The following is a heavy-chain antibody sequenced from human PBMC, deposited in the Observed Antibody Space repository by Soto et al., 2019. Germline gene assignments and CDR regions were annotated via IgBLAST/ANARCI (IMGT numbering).Heavy chain of an antibody. CDR3: ARDFYPAIFGVVTLFYGMDV. Sequence: GASVKVSCKASGYTFTSYGISWVRQAPGQGLEWMGWISAYNGNTNYAQKLQGRVTMTTDTSTSTAYMELRSLRSDDTAVYYCARDFYPAIFGVVTLFYGMDVWGQGTTVTVSS. CDR2: ISAYNGNT. V-gene: IGHV1-18*04. D-gene: IGHD3-3*01. J-gene: IGHJ6*02. CDR1: GYTFTSYG.